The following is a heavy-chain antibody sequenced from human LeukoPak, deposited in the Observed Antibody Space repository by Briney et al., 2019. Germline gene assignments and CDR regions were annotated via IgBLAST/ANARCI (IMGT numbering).Heavy chain of an antibody. CDR1: GGSISRGDYY. CDR2: IYHTGST. Sequence: SGTLSLTCNVSGGSISRGDYYWSWIRQPPGKGLEWIGYIYHTGSTDYNPSLKSRVTISVDTSKNQFSLKLSSVTAADTAVYYCARAHYFDYWGQGTLVTVSS. J-gene: IGHJ4*02. CDR3: ARAHYFDY. V-gene: IGHV4-30-4*01.